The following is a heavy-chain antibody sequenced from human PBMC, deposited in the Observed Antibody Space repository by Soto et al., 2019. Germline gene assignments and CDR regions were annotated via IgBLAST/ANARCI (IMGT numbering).Heavy chain of an antibody. CDR2: IYYSGST. J-gene: IGHJ5*02. D-gene: IGHD5-12*01. CDR1: GGSVSSSSYY. V-gene: IGHV4-39*01. Sequence: SETLSLTCTVSGGSVSSSSYYWGWIRQPPGKGLEWIGNIYYSGSTYYNPSLKSRVTISVDTPKNQFSLKLSSVTAADTAVYYCARGMVVAKEPYNWFDPWGQGTLVTVSS. CDR3: ARGMVVAKEPYNWFDP.